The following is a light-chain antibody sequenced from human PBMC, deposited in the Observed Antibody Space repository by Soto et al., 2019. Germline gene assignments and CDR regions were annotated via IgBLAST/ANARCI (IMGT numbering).Light chain of an antibody. J-gene: IGLJ1*01. CDR1: SSDVRGYNY. Sequence: QSALTQPASVSGSPGQSITISCTGTSSDVRGYNYVSWYQQHPGKAPKLMIYEVSNRPSGVSNRFSGSKSGNTASLTISGLHAEDEADYYCSSYTSSSTPYVFGTGTKLTVL. V-gene: IGLV2-14*01. CDR3: SSYTSSSTPYV. CDR2: EVS.